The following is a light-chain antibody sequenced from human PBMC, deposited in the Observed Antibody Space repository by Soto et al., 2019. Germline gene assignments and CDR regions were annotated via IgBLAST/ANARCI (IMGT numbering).Light chain of an antibody. V-gene: IGKV3-20*01. Sequence: EIVLTQSPGTLSLSPGERATLSCRASQSVSSSYLAWYQQKPGQAPRQLIYGSSSRTTGIPDRFSGRGSGTDFTITITGVEAADCAGYYGQHYRSSFGGGTRVEIK. J-gene: IGKJ4*01. CDR2: GSS. CDR1: QSVSSSY. CDR3: QHYRSS.